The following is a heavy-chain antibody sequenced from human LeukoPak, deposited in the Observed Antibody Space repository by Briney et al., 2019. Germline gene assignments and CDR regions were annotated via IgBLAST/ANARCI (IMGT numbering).Heavy chain of an antibody. CDR3: ARGVCSSTSCCTLGAFDI. CDR2: IGTAGDT. D-gene: IGHD2-2*02. J-gene: IGHJ3*02. CDR1: GFTFSSYD. V-gene: IGHV3-13*01. Sequence: GGSLRLSCAASGFTFSSYDMHWVRQATGKGLEWVSAIGTAGDTYYPGSVKGRFTISRENAKNSLYLQMNSLRAGDTAVYYCARGVCSSTSCCTLGAFDIWGQGTMVTVSS.